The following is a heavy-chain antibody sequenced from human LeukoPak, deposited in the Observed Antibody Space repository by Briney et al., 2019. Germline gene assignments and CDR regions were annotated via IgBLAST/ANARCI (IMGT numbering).Heavy chain of an antibody. J-gene: IGHJ5*02. Sequence: SKTFPPTAPFFGNSFIFYHGAGFGRPPGKERDGIGYIYYTGTTNYNPSLKSRVTMSIDTSKNQFSLKLSSVTTADTAVYYCAREHHPYNWFGPWGQGTLVTVSS. V-gene: IGHV4-59*13. CDR1: GNSFIFYH. CDR3: AREHHPYNWFGP. CDR2: IYYTGTT.